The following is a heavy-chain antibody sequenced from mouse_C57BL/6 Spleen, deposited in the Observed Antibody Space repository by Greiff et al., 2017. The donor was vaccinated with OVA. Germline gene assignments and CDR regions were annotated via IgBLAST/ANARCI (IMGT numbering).Heavy chain of an antibody. Sequence: EVHLVESGGGLVKPGGSLKLSCAASGFTFSDYGMHWVRQAPEQGLEWVAYISSGSSTIYYADTVKGRFTISRDNAKNTLFLQMTSLRSEDTARYYCARNRGAWFAYWGQGTLVTVSA. V-gene: IGHV5-17*01. D-gene: IGHD2-14*01. CDR1: GFTFSDYG. J-gene: IGHJ3*01. CDR2: ISSGSSTI. CDR3: ARNRGAWFAY.